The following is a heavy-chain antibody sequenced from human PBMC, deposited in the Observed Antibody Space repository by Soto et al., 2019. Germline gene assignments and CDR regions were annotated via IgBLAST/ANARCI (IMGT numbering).Heavy chain of an antibody. CDR2: VNPSGGHT. CDR1: GDTFTDYY. D-gene: IGHD2-21*02. Sequence: QVQLVQSGAEVKKPGASVKVSCEASGDTFTDYYIHWVRQAPGQGLEWMGTVNPSGGHTTYAQHLRGRTTMTRDTSTSTLYMELTSLTSEDTAVYYCARGGHVVVVTAALDYWGQGTLVTVSS. V-gene: IGHV1-46*01. CDR3: ARGGHVVVVTAALDY. J-gene: IGHJ4*02.